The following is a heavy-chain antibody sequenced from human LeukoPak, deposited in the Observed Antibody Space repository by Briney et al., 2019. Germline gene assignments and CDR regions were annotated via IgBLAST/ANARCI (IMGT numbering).Heavy chain of an antibody. J-gene: IGHJ4*02. CDR1: GFTFSSYW. V-gene: IGHV3-7*01. Sequence: PGGSLRLSCAASGFTFSSYWMSWVRQAPGKGLEWVANIKQDGSEKYYVDSVKGRFTISRDNAKNSLYLQMNSLRAEDTAVYYCARAGVTAAVFSSPDFDYWGQGTLVTVSS. CDR3: ARAGVTAAVFSSPDFDY. CDR2: IKQDGSEK. D-gene: IGHD2-2*01.